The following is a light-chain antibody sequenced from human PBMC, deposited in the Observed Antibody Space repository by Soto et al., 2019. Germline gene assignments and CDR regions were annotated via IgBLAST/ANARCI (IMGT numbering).Light chain of an antibody. CDR1: QSVRGNY. CDR3: QQYGSSPPYT. Sequence: EIVLTQSPGTLSLSPGERATLSCRASQSVRGNYLAWYQQKPRQSPRLLIYGSSDRATGIPDRFSGSGSATDFTLTITRVEPEDFAVYYCQQYGSSPPYTFGQGTKLEIK. V-gene: IGKV3-20*01. J-gene: IGKJ2*01. CDR2: GSS.